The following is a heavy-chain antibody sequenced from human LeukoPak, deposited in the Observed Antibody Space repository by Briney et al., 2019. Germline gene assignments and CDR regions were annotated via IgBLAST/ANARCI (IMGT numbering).Heavy chain of an antibody. D-gene: IGHD5-12*01. CDR3: ATLVDIVPTFQPEFDY. Sequence: GGSLRLSCAASGFTFSSYAMSWVRQAPGKGLEWVSAISGSGGSTYYADSVKGRFTISRDNSKNTLYLQMNSLRAEDTAVYYCATLVDIVPTFQPEFDYWGQGTLVTVSS. J-gene: IGHJ4*02. CDR2: ISGSGGST. CDR1: GFTFSSYA. V-gene: IGHV3-23*01.